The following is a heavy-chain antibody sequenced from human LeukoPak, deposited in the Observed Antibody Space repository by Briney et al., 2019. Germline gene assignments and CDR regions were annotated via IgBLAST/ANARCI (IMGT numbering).Heavy chain of an antibody. V-gene: IGHV4-39*01. D-gene: IGHD5/OR15-5a*01. CDR3: ATLVSTRYYFDY. Sequence: SETLSLTCTVSGGSISSSSYYWGWIRQPPGKGLEWIGNIYHSGITYYNHFNSSLKSRVTISIDTSKIQFSLRLTSVTAADTAVYFCATLVSTRYYFDYWGQGTLVTVSS. CDR2: IYHSGIT. J-gene: IGHJ4*02. CDR1: GGSISSSSYY.